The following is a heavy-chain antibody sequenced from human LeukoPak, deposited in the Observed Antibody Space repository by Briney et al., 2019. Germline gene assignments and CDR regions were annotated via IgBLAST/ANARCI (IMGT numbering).Heavy chain of an antibody. J-gene: IGHJ4*02. D-gene: IGHD3-22*01. V-gene: IGHV3-23*01. CDR3: AKDRGRYYDSSGNYWGYYFDS. CDR1: GFTFSTYV. CDR2: ITGSGGST. Sequence: GGSLRLSCAASGFTFSTYVVNWVRQAPGEGMEWVSTITGSGGSTYYADSVKGRFTISRDNSKNTLYLQMSSLRVEDTAVYYCAKDRGRYYDSSGNYWGYYFDSWGQGILVTVST.